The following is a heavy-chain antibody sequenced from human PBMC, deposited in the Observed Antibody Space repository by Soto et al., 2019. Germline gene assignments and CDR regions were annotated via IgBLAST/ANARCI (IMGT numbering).Heavy chain of an antibody. Sequence: EVQLVESGGGLVQPGGSLRLSCAASGFTFSSYWMSWVRQAPGKGLEWVANIKQDGSEKYYVDSVKGRFTISRDNAKNSLYLQMNSLRAEDTAVYYCARDPLWFGELLSGGYGWFDPWGQGTLVTVSS. CDR2: IKQDGSEK. CDR3: ARDPLWFGELLSGGYGWFDP. J-gene: IGHJ5*02. CDR1: GFTFSSYW. V-gene: IGHV3-7*01. D-gene: IGHD3-10*01.